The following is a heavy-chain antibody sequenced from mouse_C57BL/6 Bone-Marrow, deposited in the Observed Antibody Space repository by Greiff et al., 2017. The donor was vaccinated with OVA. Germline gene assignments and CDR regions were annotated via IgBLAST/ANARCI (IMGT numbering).Heavy chain of an antibody. V-gene: IGHV1-81*01. CDR2: IYPRSGNT. CDR3: APGNYGY. D-gene: IGHD2-1*01. J-gene: IGHJ2*01. Sequence: QVQLQQSGAELVKPGASVKVSCKASGYTFTSYGISWVKQRTGQGLEWIGEIYPRSGNTYYNEKFKGKATLTADKSSSTAYMELRSLTSEDSAVYFCAPGNYGYWGQGTTLTVSS. CDR1: GYTFTSYG.